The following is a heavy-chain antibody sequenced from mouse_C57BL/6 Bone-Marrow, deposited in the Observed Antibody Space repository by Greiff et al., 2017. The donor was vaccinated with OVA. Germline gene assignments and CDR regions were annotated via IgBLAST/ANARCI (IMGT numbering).Heavy chain of an antibody. CDR2: ILPGSGST. V-gene: IGHV1-9*01. CDR1: GYTFTGYW. D-gene: IGHD2-10*01. CDR3: AARAGGEAYYGPRIWFAY. J-gene: IGHJ3*01. Sequence: QVQLQQSGAELMKPGASVKLSCKATGYTFTGYWIEWVKQRPGHGLEWIGEILPGSGSTNYNEKFKGKATFTADTSSNTAYMQLSSLTTEDSAIYYCAARAGGEAYYGPRIWFAYWGQGTLVTVSA.